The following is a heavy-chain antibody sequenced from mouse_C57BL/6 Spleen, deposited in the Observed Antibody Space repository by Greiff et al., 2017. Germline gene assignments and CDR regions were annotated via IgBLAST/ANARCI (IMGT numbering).Heavy chain of an antibody. D-gene: IGHD2-3*01. CDR1: GYTFTDYE. Sequence: QVQLQQSGAELVRPGASVTLSCKASGYTFTDYEMHWVKQRPVHGLEWIGAIDPATGGTAYNQKFKGKAILTADKSSSTAYMELRSLTSEDSAVYYWTKGWLIRRAWFAYWGQGTLVTVSA. J-gene: IGHJ3*01. CDR3: TKGWLIRRAWFAY. CDR2: IDPATGGT. V-gene: IGHV1-15*01.